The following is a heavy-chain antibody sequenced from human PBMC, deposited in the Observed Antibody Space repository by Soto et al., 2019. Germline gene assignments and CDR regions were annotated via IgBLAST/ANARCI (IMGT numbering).Heavy chain of an antibody. Sequence: QVQLQQWGAGLLKPSETLSLTCAVYGGSFSGYYWSWIRQPPGKGLEWIGEINHSGSTNYNPSLKSRGTISVDTSKNQFSPKLSSVTAADTAVYYCARGRITMVRAYFDYWGQGTLVPVSS. V-gene: IGHV4-34*01. CDR2: INHSGST. CDR3: ARGRITMVRAYFDY. CDR1: GGSFSGYY. D-gene: IGHD3-10*01. J-gene: IGHJ4*02.